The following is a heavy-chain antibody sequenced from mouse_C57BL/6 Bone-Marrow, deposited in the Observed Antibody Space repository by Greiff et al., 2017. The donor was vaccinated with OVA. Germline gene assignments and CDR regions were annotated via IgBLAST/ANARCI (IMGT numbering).Heavy chain of an antibody. CDR3: TRGYSNYYAMDY. CDR2: IDPEPGGT. V-gene: IGHV1-15*01. CDR1: GYTFTDYE. J-gene: IGHJ4*01. Sequence: VQRVESGAELVRPGASVTLSCKASGYTFTDYEMHWVKQTPLHGLEWIGAIDPEPGGTAYNQKFKGKAILTADKSSSTAYMELRSLTSEDAAVYYCTRGYSNYYAMDYWGQGTSVTGSS. D-gene: IGHD2-5*01.